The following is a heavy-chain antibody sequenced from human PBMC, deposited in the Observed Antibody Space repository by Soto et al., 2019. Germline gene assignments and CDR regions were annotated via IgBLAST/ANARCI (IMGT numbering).Heavy chain of an antibody. Sequence: QVQLVQSGAEVKKPGASVKVSCKASGYTFTTYTMHWVRQAPGQRLEWMGWINAGNGKTKYSQKFQGRVTITRDTSASTAYMELGSLRFEDTAVYYCARYSGSYQDAFDIWGQGTMVTVSS. CDR2: INAGNGKT. CDR3: ARYSGSYQDAFDI. CDR1: GYTFTTYT. D-gene: IGHD1-26*01. J-gene: IGHJ3*02. V-gene: IGHV1-3*01.